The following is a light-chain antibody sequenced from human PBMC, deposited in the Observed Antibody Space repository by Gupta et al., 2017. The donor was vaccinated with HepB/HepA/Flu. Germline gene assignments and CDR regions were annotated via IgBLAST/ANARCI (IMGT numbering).Light chain of an antibody. J-gene: IGKJ1*01. CDR1: QNVYNN. CDR2: GAS. V-gene: IGKV3-15*01. Sequence: EIVMTQSPGTLSMSPGERATLSCWANQNVYNNLAWYQQKPGQAPRLLIYGASTRATGTPARFSGSGCGTEFTLTVTSLQSEYFAVYFCQQYKNWPATFGQGTKVEIK. CDR3: QQYKNWPAT.